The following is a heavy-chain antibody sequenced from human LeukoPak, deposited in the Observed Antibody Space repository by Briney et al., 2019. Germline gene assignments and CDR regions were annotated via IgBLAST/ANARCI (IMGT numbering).Heavy chain of an antibody. J-gene: IGHJ4*02. CDR2: IYYSGST. CDR3: ARHPRAYCSGGSCYSFWGTQFDY. D-gene: IGHD2-15*01. V-gene: IGHV4-59*01. Sequence: PSETLSLTCTVSGGSISSYYWNWIRQPPGKGLEWIGYIYYSGSTNYKPSLKSRVTISVDTSKNQFSLKMSSVTAADTAVYYCARHPRAYCSGGSCYSFWGTQFDYWGQGTLVTVSS. CDR1: GGSISSYY.